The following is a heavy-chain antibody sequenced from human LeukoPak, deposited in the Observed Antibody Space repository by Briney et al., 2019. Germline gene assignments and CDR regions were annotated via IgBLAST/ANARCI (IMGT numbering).Heavy chain of an antibody. J-gene: IGHJ4*02. D-gene: IGHD3-22*01. V-gene: IGHV3-23*01. Sequence: PGGSQRLSCAVSGITLSNYGMSWVRQAPGKGLEWVAGISGSGGSTNYADSVKGRFTTSRDNRKNTLYLQMNSLRAEDTAVYFCAKRGVVIRVILVGFHKEAYYFDSWGQGALVTVSS. CDR3: AKRGVVIRVILVGFHKEAYYFDS. CDR2: ISGSGGST. CDR1: GITLSNYG.